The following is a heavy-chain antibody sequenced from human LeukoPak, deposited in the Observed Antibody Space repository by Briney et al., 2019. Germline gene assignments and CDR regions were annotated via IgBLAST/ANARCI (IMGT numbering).Heavy chain of an antibody. J-gene: IGHJ6*02. D-gene: IGHD3-9*01. CDR3: ATPAPLRYFDWLLPHYYYYGMEV. CDR2: ISAYNGNT. V-gene: IGHV1-18*01. CDR1: GYTFTSYG. Sequence: ASVKVSCKASGYTFTSYGISWVRQAPGQGLEWMGWISAYNGNTNYAQKLQGRVTMTTDTSTSTAYMELRSLRSDDTAVYYCATPAPLRYFDWLLPHYYYYGMEVWGQGTTVTVSS.